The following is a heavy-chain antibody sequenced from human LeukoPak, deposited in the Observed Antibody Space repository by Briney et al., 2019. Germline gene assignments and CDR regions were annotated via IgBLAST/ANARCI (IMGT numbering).Heavy chain of an antibody. V-gene: IGHV1-18*01. J-gene: IGHJ4*02. CDR3: ARSATFDSSGYLPGY. CDR1: GYTFTSYG. D-gene: IGHD3-22*01. CDR2: ISAYNGNT. Sequence: ASVKVSCKAPGYTFTSYGISWVRQAPGQGLEWMGWISAYNGNTNYAQKLQGRVTMTTDTSTSTAYMELRSLRSDDTAVYYCARSATFDSSGYLPGYWGQGTLVTVSS.